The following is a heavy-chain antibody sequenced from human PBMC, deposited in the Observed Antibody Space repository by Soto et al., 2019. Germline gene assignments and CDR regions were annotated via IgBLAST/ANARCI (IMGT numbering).Heavy chain of an antibody. CDR2: SSTCGAF. CDR3: ARECVDTVPSITIAFDY. J-gene: IGHJ4*02. D-gene: IGHD5-12*01. V-gene: IGHV3-11*06. Sequence: SLRLSCTASGFTLSDHYMSCIRQPPGKGLEWIGCSSTCGAFSRYADSVKGRFSISRDHAKKSLYLQMNSLRADGTAVYYCARECVDTVPSITIAFDYWGQGA. CDR1: GFTLSDHY.